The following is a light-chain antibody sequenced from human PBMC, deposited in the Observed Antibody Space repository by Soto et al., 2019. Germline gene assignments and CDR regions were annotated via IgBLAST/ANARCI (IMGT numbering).Light chain of an antibody. CDR1: TGGVTSGHY. CDR3: LLFYGDTRV. CDR2: DTS. V-gene: IGLV7-46*01. J-gene: IGLJ3*02. Sequence: QTVVTQEPSLTVSPGATVTLTCGSSTGGVTSGHYPYWFQAKPGQAPRTLIYDTSDKHSWTPARFSGSLLGGKAALTLSGAQPEDEADYYCLLFYGDTRVFGGGTKLNVL.